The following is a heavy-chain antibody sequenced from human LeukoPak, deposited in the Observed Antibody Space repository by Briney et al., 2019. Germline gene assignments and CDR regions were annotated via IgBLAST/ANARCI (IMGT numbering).Heavy chain of an antibody. CDR2: INPNSGGT. CDR1: GYTFTAGYY. D-gene: IGHD3-22*01. CDR3: ARGRRHYDSSAYYYEGDAFDI. Sequence: ASVKVSRKASGYTFTAGYYMHWVRQAPGQGLEWMGWINPNSGGTNYAQKFQGRVTMTRDTSISTAYMEQSRLRSDDTAVYYGARGRRHYDSSAYYYEGDAFDIWGQGTMGTVSS. V-gene: IGHV1-2*02. J-gene: IGHJ3*02.